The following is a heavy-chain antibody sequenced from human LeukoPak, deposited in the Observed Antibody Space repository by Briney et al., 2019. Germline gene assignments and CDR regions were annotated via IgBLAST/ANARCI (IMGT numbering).Heavy chain of an antibody. CDR2: ISGSGGSI. D-gene: IGHD2-15*01. Sequence: GGSLRLSCEASGVTFSNYAMSWVHQAPGKGLEWVSAISGSGGSIYYADSVKGRFTISRDNSKNTLYLQMNSLRAEDTAVYYCAKDRAMVVAATGWFDPWGQGTLVTVSS. V-gene: IGHV3-23*01. J-gene: IGHJ5*02. CDR1: GVTFSNYA. CDR3: AKDRAMVVAATGWFDP.